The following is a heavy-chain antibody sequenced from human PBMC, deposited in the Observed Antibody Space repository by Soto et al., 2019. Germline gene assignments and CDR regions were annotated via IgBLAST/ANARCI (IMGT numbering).Heavy chain of an antibody. CDR3: ARDRSPVNHCSGGSCYLLGAGY. Sequence: SVRVSCKASGVTFSSYAISWVRQAPGQGLEWMGGIIPIFGTANYAQKFQGRVTITADESTSTAYMELSSLRSEDTAVYYCARDRSPVNHCSGGSCYLLGAGYWGQGTLVTVSS. CDR1: GVTFSSYA. V-gene: IGHV1-69*13. J-gene: IGHJ4*02. CDR2: IIPIFGTA. D-gene: IGHD2-15*01.